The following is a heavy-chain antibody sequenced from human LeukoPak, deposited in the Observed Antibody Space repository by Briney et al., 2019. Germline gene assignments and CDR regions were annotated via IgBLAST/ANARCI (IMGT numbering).Heavy chain of an antibody. Sequence: PSETLSLTCAVYGGSFSGYYWSWIRQPPGKGLEWIGEINHSGSTNYNPSLKSRVTMSVDTSKNQFSLKLSSVTAADTAVYYCARGLYYYDSSGYYPSIPYYYYYYMDVWGKGTTVTVSS. CDR3: ARGLYYYDSSGYYPSIPYYYYYYMDV. J-gene: IGHJ6*03. CDR2: INHSGST. CDR1: GGSFSGYY. V-gene: IGHV4-34*01. D-gene: IGHD3-22*01.